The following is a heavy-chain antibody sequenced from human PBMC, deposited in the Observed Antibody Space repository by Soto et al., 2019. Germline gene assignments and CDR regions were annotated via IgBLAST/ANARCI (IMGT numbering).Heavy chain of an antibody. CDR2: IWYDGSNK. D-gene: IGHD2-15*01. CDR3: ARTGGSYYYFDY. CDR1: GFTFSSYG. V-gene: IGHV3-33*01. J-gene: IGHJ4*02. Sequence: QVQLVESGGGVVQPGRSLRLSCAASGFTFSSYGMHWVHQAPGKGLEWVAVIWYDGSNKYYADSVKGRFTISRDNSKHTLYLQMNSLRAEDTAVYYCARTGGSYYYFDYWGQGTLVTVSS.